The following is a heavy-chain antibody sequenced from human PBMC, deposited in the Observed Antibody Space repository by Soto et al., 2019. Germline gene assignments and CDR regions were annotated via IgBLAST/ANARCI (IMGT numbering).Heavy chain of an antibody. CDR1: GFTFSRFW. CDR2: IQQDGSEK. D-gene: IGHD4-17*01. V-gene: IGHV3-7*03. CDR3: ARVRYGGYSYYFDY. Sequence: PGGSLRLSCAVSGFTFSRFWMGWVRQAPGRGLEWVANIQQDGSEKYYVDSVKGRFTMSKDNVNNSLYLQMNSLGAEDTAVYYCARVRYGGYSYYFDYWGQGALVTVSS. J-gene: IGHJ4*02.